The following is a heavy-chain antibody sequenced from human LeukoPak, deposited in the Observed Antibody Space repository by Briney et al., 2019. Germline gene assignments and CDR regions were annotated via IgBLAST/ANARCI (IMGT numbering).Heavy chain of an antibody. CDR3: AIDLRDTTMAHYAYDI. V-gene: IGHV3-21*01. D-gene: IGHD5-18*01. J-gene: IGHJ3*02. Sequence: GGSLRLSCAVSGFTFSSIGMNWVRQAPGKVREWVSSITSSSTYIFYADSVRARVTVYRDNAKNSLYLQMHSLGAEDAAVYYCAIDLRDTTMAHYAYDIWVQGTVVTVSS. CDR2: ITSSSTYI. CDR1: GFTFSSIG.